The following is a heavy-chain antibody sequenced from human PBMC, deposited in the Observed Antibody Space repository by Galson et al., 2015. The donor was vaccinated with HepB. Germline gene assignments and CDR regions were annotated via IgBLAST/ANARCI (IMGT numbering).Heavy chain of an antibody. J-gene: IGHJ4*02. V-gene: IGHV1-69*04. D-gene: IGHD4-17*01. CDR1: GGTFSSYA. Sequence: SVKVSCKASGGTFSSYAISWVRQAPGQGLEWMGRIIPILGIANYAQKFQGRVTITADKSTSTAYMELSSLRSEDTAVYYCARLTTVTTRSGADYWGQGTLVTVSS. CDR2: IIPILGIA. CDR3: ARLTTVTTRSGADY.